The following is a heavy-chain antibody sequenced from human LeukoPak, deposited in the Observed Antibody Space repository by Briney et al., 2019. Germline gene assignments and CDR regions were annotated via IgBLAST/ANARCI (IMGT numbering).Heavy chain of an antibody. D-gene: IGHD3-22*01. J-gene: IGHJ2*01. CDR2: INHSGST. Sequence: SETLSLTCAVYGGSFSGYYWSWIRQPPGKGLEWIGEINHSGSTNYNPSLKSRVTISVDTSKNQFSLKLSSVTAADTAVYYCARQNYYDSSGPRRWYFDLWGRGTLVTVPS. CDR3: ARQNYYDSSGPRRWYFDL. V-gene: IGHV4-34*01. CDR1: GGSFSGYY.